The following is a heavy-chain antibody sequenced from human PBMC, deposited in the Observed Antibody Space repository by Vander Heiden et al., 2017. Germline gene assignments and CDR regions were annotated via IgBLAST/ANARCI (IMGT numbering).Heavy chain of an antibody. Sequence: QVQLRESDPGLVKPSETLSLTCTVSGGSISGYYWSWIRQPPGKGLEWIGYIYYSGSTNYNPSLKSRVAISIDTSKNQFSLKLDSMTAADTAVYYCARQTVRGFWYFDSWGQGTLATVSS. CDR2: IYYSGST. CDR3: ARQTVRGFWYFDS. D-gene: IGHD4-17*01. J-gene: IGHJ4*02. V-gene: IGHV4-59*08. CDR1: GGSISGYY.